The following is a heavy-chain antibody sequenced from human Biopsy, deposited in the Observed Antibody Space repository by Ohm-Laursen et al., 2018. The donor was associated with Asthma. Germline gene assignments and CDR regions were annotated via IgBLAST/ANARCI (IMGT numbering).Heavy chain of an antibody. CDR2: IYSGGTS. Sequence: SLRLSCTASGFAVSRDHMFWVRQAPGKGLEWVSVIYSGGTSHTADSVRGRFTISRDNSKDTLFLQMNSLRAEDTAVYYCARKAFATYGVFDYWGQGTLVTVSS. CDR3: ARKAFATYGVFDY. J-gene: IGHJ4*02. V-gene: IGHV3-66*01. D-gene: IGHD3-10*01. CDR1: GFAVSRDH.